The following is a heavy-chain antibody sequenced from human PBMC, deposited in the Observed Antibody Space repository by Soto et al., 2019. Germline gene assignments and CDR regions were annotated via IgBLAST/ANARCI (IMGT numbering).Heavy chain of an antibody. D-gene: IGHD4-17*01. CDR1: GFTLSSVG. Sequence: QVQLVESGGGVVQPGRSLRLSCVASGFTLSSVGMHWVRQAPGKGLEWVAMIWSDGSKTYYGNSVNGRFTIYRDTSRNTVYLQMDSLTSEDSAVYYCARHYADPGYDHWGQGTLVTVSS. V-gene: IGHV3-33*01. J-gene: IGHJ5*02. CDR2: IWSDGSKT. CDR3: ARHYADPGYDH.